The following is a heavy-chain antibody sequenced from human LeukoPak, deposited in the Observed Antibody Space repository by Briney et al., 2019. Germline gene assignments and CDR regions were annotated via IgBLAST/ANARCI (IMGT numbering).Heavy chain of an antibody. CDR3: ARSRTTGGYYYDSSGH. Sequence: GGSLRLSCAASGFTFSSYAMNWVRQAPGKGLEWVSGISGSGSTTYYADSVRGRFTISRDNSKNTLFLQMNSLRPEDTAVYYCARSRTTGGYYYDSSGHWGQGTLVTVSS. CDR2: ISGSGSTT. D-gene: IGHD3-22*01. CDR1: GFTFSSYA. V-gene: IGHV3-23*01. J-gene: IGHJ4*02.